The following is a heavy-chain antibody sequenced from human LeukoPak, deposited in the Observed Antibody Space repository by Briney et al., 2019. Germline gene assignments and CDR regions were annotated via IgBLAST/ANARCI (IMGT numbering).Heavy chain of an antibody. CDR2: IKGDRSET. CDR1: GFRFSGYW. CDR3: AREEVKSFDN. J-gene: IGHJ4*02. Sequence: GGSLRLSCAASGFRFSGYWMTWVRQAPGKGLEWVANIKGDRSETSYVTSVRGRFTISRDNAKNSLYLQMNNLRVEDTAVYYCAREEVKSFDNWGQGTLVTVSS. V-gene: IGHV3-7*03.